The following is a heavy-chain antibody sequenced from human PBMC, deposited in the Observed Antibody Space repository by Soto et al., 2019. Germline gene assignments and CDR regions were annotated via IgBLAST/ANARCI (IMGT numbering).Heavy chain of an antibody. CDR1: GGSISSGDYY. V-gene: IGHV4-30-4*01. CDR2: IYDSGRT. Sequence: QVQLQESGPGLVKPSQTLSLTCTVSGGSISSGDYYWSWILQPPGKGLEGIGSIYDSGRTYYNPSRTSRVTISVDTSKNQFPLKLSSMTAADTAVYYCASNSYGSNFYDYWGQGTLVTVSS. D-gene: IGHD5-18*01. CDR3: ASNSYGSNFYDY. J-gene: IGHJ4*02.